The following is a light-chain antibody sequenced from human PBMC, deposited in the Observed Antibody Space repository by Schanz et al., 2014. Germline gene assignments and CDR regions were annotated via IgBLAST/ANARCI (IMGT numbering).Light chain of an antibody. Sequence: QSVLTQPPSVSAAPGQKVTISCSGSSSNIGNNYISWYQQLPGTAPKLLIYDNDKRPSGIADRFSGSKSGASATLVITGLQTGDEANYFCGTWDGSLGEVVFGGGTKLTVL. CDR3: GTWDGSLGEVV. V-gene: IGLV1-51*01. CDR2: DND. CDR1: SSNIGNNY. J-gene: IGLJ2*01.